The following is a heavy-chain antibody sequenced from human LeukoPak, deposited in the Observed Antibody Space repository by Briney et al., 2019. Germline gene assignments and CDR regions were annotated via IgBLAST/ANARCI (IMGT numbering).Heavy chain of an antibody. CDR1: GGSISSSSYY. Sequence: SETLSLTCTVSGGSISSSSYYWGWIRQPPEKGLEWIGSFYYSGSTYYNPSLKSRVTMSVDTSKNQFSLKLSSVTAADTAVYYCSAYYYDTSAAYYFDYWGQGTLVTVSS. CDR2: FYYSGST. J-gene: IGHJ4*02. V-gene: IGHV4-39*01. D-gene: IGHD3-22*01. CDR3: SAYYYDTSAAYYFDY.